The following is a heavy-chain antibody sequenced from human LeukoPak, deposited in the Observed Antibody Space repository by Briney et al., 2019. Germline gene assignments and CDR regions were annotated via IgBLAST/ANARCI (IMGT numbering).Heavy chain of an antibody. J-gene: IGHJ5*02. CDR2: IDKKDNLYAT. CDR3: TRDRGTYNWFDP. Sequence: GGSLRLSCAASGFTFSGPAVHWVRQSSGKGLEWVGHIDKKDNLYATAYAESVKGRFTISRDDSKDTAFLHMDSLKTEDTALYYCTRDRGTYNWFDPWGQGTLVTVSS. V-gene: IGHV3-73*01. D-gene: IGHD2-15*01. CDR1: GFTFSGPA.